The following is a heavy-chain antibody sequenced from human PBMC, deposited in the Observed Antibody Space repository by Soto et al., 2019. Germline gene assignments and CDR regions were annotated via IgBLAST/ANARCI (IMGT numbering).Heavy chain of an antibody. Sequence: ASVKVSCKASGYTFTSYAMHWVRQAPGQRLEWMGWINAGNGNTKYSQKFQGRVTMTRNTSISTAYMELSSLRSEDTAVYYCARGTAAGGWSGYWGQGTLVTVSS. J-gene: IGHJ4*02. D-gene: IGHD6-19*01. CDR1: GYTFTSYA. CDR3: ARGTAAGGWSGY. CDR2: INAGNGNT. V-gene: IGHV1-3*01.